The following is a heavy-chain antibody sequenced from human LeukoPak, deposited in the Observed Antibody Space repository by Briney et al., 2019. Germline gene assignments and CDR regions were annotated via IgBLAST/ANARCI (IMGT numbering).Heavy chain of an antibody. D-gene: IGHD6-19*01. Sequence: GSSVKVPCKASGGTFSSYAISWVRQAPGQGLEWMGGIIPIFGTANYAQKFQGRVTITADESTSTAYMELSSLRSDDTAVYYCAGDSSGYSSGWYPDYWGQGTLVTVSS. CDR2: IIPIFGTA. CDR1: GGTFSSYA. CDR3: AGDSSGYSSGWYPDY. J-gene: IGHJ4*02. V-gene: IGHV1-69*01.